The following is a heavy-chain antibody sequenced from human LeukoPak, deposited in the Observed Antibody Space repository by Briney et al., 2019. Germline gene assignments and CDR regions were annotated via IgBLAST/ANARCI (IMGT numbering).Heavy chain of an antibody. V-gene: IGHV4-59*02. CDR2: IYYTGT. J-gene: IGHJ4*02. D-gene: IGHD3-3*01. CDR1: GGSVTDYY. CDR3: ARCRYFGGCDFDC. Sequence: SETLSLTCTVSGGSVTDYYWSWIRQSPGKGLEWIGYIYYTGTSYNPSLKSRVTISADTSKNQFSLKLISVTAADTAVYYCARCRYFGGCDFDCRGQGTLVTVSS.